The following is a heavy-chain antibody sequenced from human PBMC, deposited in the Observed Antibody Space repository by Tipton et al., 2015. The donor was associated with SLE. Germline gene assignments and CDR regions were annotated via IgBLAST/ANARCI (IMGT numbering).Heavy chain of an antibody. CDR1: GGSISGYY. D-gene: IGHD2-21*01. J-gene: IGHJ5*02. CDR3: ARGAVLIQDNSWFDP. Sequence: TLSLTCTVSGGSISGYYWSWVRQPPGKGLEWIGHISFSGLTNYNPSVKSRVTISVDTSKNQFSLKLSSVTAADTAVYYCARGAVLIQDNSWFDPWGQGTLVTVSS. CDR2: ISFSGLT. V-gene: IGHV4-59*01.